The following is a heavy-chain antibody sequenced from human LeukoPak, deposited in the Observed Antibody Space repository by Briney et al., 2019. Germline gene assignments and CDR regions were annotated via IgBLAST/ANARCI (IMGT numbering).Heavy chain of an antibody. CDR3: AAGGTYYYNSSGYLYEP. CDR1: GLTVSSNH. CDR2: LYSHGRT. D-gene: IGHD3-22*01. Sequence: GGSLRLSCAASGLTVSSNHMRWVRQAPGKGLEWLSVLYSHGRTDYADSVKGRFTISRDNSRNTLYLQMNSLRAEDTAVYYCAAGGTYYYNSSGYLYEPWGQGTLVTVSS. V-gene: IGHV3-53*01. J-gene: IGHJ5*02.